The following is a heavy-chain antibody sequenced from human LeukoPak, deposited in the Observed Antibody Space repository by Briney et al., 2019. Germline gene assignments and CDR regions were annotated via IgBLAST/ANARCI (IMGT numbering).Heavy chain of an antibody. CDR2: ISYDGNKR. V-gene: IGHV3-30*03. CDR1: GFTFRNYG. CDR3: AREVAKRGTVTFDY. Sequence: PGGSLRLSCAASGFTFRNYGMHGVRQAPGKGLEWVAVISYDGNKRFYEDSVKGRFIISRENYKNTLYLQLNSLRGGDTAVYFCAREVAKRGTVTFDYWGRGTLVTVSS. D-gene: IGHD4-17*01. J-gene: IGHJ4*02.